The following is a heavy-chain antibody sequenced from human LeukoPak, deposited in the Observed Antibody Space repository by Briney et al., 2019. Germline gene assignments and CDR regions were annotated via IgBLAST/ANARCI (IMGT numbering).Heavy chain of an antibody. CDR3: ARSYGYNSD. D-gene: IGHD5-24*01. Sequence: SETLSLTXAVYGGSFSGYYWSWIRQPPGKGLEWIGEINHSGSTNYNPSLKSRVTISVDTSKNQFSLKLSSVTAADTAVYYCARSYGYNSDWGQGTLVTVSS. J-gene: IGHJ4*02. CDR2: INHSGST. CDR1: GGSFSGYY. V-gene: IGHV4-34*01.